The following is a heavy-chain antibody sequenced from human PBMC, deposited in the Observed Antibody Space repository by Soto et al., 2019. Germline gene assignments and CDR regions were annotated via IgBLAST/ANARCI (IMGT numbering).Heavy chain of an antibody. J-gene: IGHJ4*02. CDR2: IYPGDSDT. V-gene: IGHV5-51*01. D-gene: IGHD3-10*01. CDR3: ARGYGSGSYYRTPLDY. CDR1: GYSFTSYW. Sequence: PGESLKISCKGSGYSFTSYWIGWVRQMPGKGLEWMGIIYPGDSDTRYSPSFQGQVTISADKSISTAYLQWSSLKASDTAMYYCARGYGSGSYYRTPLDYWGQGTLVTVSS.